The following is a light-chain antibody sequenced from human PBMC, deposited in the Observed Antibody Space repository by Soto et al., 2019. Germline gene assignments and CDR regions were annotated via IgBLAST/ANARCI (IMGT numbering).Light chain of an antibody. CDR1: SSDVGAYNL. CDR2: EVS. CDR3: TSYEGGGKYG. Sequence: QSALTQPASVSGSPGQSVTISCTGTSSDVGAYNLVSWYQQYPGKAPKLMIYEVSNRPSGVSNRFSGSKSGNTASLTISGLQAEDEADYYCCTSYEGGGKYGFGTGTKVTAL. J-gene: IGLJ1*01. V-gene: IGLV2-14*01.